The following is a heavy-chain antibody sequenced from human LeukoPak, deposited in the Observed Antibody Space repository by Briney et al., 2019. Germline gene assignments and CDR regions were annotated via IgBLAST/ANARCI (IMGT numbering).Heavy chain of an antibody. V-gene: IGHV3-74*01. CDR3: ARDLGQYYDTSDNWFDP. CDR1: GFTFSTYA. CDR2: INSDGINT. Sequence: GGSLRLSCAASGFTFSTYAMSWVRQAPGKGLVWVSRINSDGINTSYADSVKGRFTISRDNAKNTLNLQMNSLRAEDTAVYYCARDLGQYYDTSDNWFDPWGQGTLVTVSS. D-gene: IGHD3-22*01. J-gene: IGHJ5*02.